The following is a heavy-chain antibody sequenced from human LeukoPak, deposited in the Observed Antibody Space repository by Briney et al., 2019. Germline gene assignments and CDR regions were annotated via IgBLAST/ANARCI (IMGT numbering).Heavy chain of an antibody. CDR1: GFTFSDYD. D-gene: IGHD6-19*01. Sequence: PGGSLRLSCAASGFTFSDYDMNWIRQAPGKGLEWISYISSSGGTIYYADSVKGRFTISRDNAKNSLYLQMTSLRAEDTAVYYCAGYSSGWFGAFHIWGQGTMVTVSS. CDR2: ISSSGGTI. V-gene: IGHV3-11*04. J-gene: IGHJ3*02. CDR3: AGYSSGWFGAFHI.